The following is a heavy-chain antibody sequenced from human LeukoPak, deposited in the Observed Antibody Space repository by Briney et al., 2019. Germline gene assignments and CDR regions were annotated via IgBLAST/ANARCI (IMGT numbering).Heavy chain of an antibody. D-gene: IGHD2-21*01. CDR3: ARSIDIDY. J-gene: IGHJ4*02. Sequence: GGSLRLSCAASGFTFSNYWMSWVRQAPGKGPEWMGNIKEDGSEAYYVDSVKGRFTISRDNAQNSLYLQMNSLRAEDTAVYYCARSIDIDYWGQGTLVTVSS. CDR1: GFTFSNYW. V-gene: IGHV3-7*01. CDR2: IKEDGSEA.